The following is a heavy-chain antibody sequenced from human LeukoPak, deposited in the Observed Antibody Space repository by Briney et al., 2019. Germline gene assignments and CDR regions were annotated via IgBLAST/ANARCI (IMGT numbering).Heavy chain of an antibody. CDR2: IDTSGNT. D-gene: IGHD6-13*01. CDR1: GFTFSSYS. CDR3: ARVSSSWYQDWYFDL. Sequence: GSLRLSCAASGFTFSSYSMNWVRQAPGKGLEWIGRIDTSGNTNYKPSLKSRVTMSVDTSKNQFSLKLNSVTAADTAVYYCARVSSSWYQDWYFDLWGRGTLVTVSS. J-gene: IGHJ2*01. V-gene: IGHV4-4*07.